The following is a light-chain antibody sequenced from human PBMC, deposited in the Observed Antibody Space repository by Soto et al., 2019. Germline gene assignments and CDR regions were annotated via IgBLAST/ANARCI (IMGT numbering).Light chain of an antibody. CDR1: QSINSM. Sequence: EIVMTQSPATLSVSPGERATLSCRASQSINSMLAWYQQKPGQAPRLLMYGASTRATGTPARFSGSRSGTDVNLAISSLQSEDCAVYCLLQYNNWRPWTFGLGTLVEMK. V-gene: IGKV3-15*01. CDR3: LQYNNWRPWT. CDR2: GAS. J-gene: IGKJ1*01.